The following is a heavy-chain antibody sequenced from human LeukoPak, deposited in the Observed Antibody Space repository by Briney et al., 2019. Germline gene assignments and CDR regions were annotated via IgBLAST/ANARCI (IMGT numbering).Heavy chain of an antibody. V-gene: IGHV3-66*01. CDR2: IYSGGST. D-gene: IGHD3-9*01. CDR1: GFTVSSNY. J-gene: IGHJ4*02. Sequence: PGGSLRLCCAASGFTVSSNYMSWVRQAPGKGLEWVSVIYSGGSTYYADSVKGRFTISRDNSKNTVYLQMNSLRAEDTAVYYCARSSHILTGSDYWGQGTLVTVSS. CDR3: ARSSHILTGSDY.